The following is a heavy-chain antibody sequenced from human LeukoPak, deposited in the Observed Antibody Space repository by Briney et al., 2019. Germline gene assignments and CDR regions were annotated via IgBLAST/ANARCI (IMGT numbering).Heavy chain of an antibody. CDR2: FDPEDGET. D-gene: IGHD6-19*01. CDR1: GKTLTEVS. V-gene: IGHV1-24*01. CDR3: ASSGSNGWYGGADAFDI. J-gene: IGHJ3*02. Sequence: ASVKVSSKVSGKTLTEVSMHWVRQGPGKGLEWMGGFDPEDGETIYAQKFQGRITMTEDTSTDTAYMELSSLRSEDTAVYYCASSGSNGWYGGADAFDIWGQGTMVTVSS.